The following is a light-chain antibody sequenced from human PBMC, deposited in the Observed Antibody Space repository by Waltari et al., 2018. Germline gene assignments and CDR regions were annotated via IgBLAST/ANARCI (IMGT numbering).Light chain of an antibody. Sequence: QSVLTQPPSVSAAPGQRVTISCSGSTSNIGKNFVSWYQQVPGTAPKVLIYQDNKQPSGVSDRFSGSKSGTSASLAITGLQTGDEADYYCSVWDSSLSAWVFGGGTRLTVL. J-gene: IGLJ2*01. V-gene: IGLV1-51*02. CDR2: QDN. CDR3: SVWDSSLSAWV. CDR1: TSNIGKNF.